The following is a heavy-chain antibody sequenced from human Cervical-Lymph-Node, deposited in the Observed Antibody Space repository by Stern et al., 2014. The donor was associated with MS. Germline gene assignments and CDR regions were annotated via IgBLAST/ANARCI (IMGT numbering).Heavy chain of an antibody. J-gene: IGHJ4*02. CDR3: ARHEEGGTVLTG. V-gene: IGHV5-51*01. D-gene: IGHD4-17*01. CDR1: GYIFTNYW. CDR2: IYPDDSDT. Sequence: VQLMQSGAEVKKPGESLKISCKGSGYIFTNYWIGWVRQMPGKGLEWMGIIYPDDSDTSYSPSFQGQVTRAADKSISTAYLHWSSLKASDSAMYYCARHEEGGTVLTGWGQGTLITVSS.